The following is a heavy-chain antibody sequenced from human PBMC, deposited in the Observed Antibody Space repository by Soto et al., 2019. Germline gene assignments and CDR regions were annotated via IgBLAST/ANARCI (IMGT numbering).Heavy chain of an antibody. J-gene: IGHJ6*02. D-gene: IGHD3-22*01. CDR1: GYTFTSYY. V-gene: IGHV1-46*01. CDR3: ARAYYYDSSGLYGMEV. CDR2: INPSGGST. Sequence: ASVKVSCKASGYTFTSYYMHWVRQAPGQGLEWMGIINPSGGSTSYAQKFQGRVTMTRDTSTSTVYMELSSLRSEDTAVYYCARAYYYDSSGLYGMEVWGQGTTVTVSS.